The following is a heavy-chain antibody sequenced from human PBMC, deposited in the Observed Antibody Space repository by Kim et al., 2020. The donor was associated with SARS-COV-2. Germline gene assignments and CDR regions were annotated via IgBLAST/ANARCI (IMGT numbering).Heavy chain of an antibody. D-gene: IGHD3-22*01. CDR2: IYYSGST. J-gene: IGHJ6*02. CDR3: WLVVVTPYYYGMDV. CDR1: GGSISSSSYY. V-gene: IGHV4-39*01. Sequence: SETLSLTCTVSGGSISSSSYYWGWIRQPPGKGLEWIGSIYYSGSTYYNPSLKSRVTISVDTSKNQFSLKLSSVTAADTAVYYCWLVVVTPYYYGMDVWGQGTTVTVSS.